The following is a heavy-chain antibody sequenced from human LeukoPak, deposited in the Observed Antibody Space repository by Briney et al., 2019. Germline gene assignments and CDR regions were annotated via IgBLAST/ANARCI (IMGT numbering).Heavy chain of an antibody. V-gene: IGHV4-34*01. D-gene: IGHD3-3*01. CDR1: GGSFSGYY. CDR2: INHSGST. CDR3: ARADYDFWSGSTHFDY. Sequence: PSETLPLTCAVYGGSFSGYYWSWIRQPPGKGLEWIGEINHSGSTNYNPSLKSRVTISVDTSKNQFSLKLSSVTAADTAVYYCARADYDFWSGSTHFDYWGQGTLVTVSS. J-gene: IGHJ4*02.